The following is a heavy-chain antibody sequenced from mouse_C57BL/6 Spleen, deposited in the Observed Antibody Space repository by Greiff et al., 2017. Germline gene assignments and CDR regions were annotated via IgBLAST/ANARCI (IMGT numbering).Heavy chain of an antibody. J-gene: IGHJ4*01. D-gene: IGHD3-3*01. CDR2: IDPSDSYT. CDR1: GYTFTSYW. Sequence: QVQLQQPGAELVMPGASVKLSCKASGYTFTSYWMHWVKQRPGQGLEWIGEIDPSDSYTNYNQKFKGKSTLTVDKSSSTAYMQLSSLTSEDSAVYYCALGGAMDDGGKGTSVTVSS. V-gene: IGHV1-69*01. CDR3: ALGGAMDD.